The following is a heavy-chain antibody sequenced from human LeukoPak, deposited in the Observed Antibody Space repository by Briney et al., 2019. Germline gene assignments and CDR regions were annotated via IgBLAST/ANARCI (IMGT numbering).Heavy chain of an antibody. Sequence: GRSLRLSCVASGFTFSRYGMHWVRQAPGKGLEWVAIIWYDGSSKYYADSVKGRFTISRDTSKNALYLQMDSLRAEDTAVYYCASGDTTGYSGDAFNIWGQGTMVTVSS. CDR1: GFTFSRYG. J-gene: IGHJ3*02. D-gene: IGHD3-22*01. CDR2: IWYDGSSK. V-gene: IGHV3-33*03. CDR3: ASGDTTGYSGDAFNI.